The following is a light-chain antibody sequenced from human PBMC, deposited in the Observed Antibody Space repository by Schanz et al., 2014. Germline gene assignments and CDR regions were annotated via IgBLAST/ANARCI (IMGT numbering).Light chain of an antibody. CDR2: GAS. J-gene: IGKJ4*01. V-gene: IGKV3-20*01. CDR1: QSVSSSY. Sequence: EIVLTQSPGTLSLSPGERATLSCRASQSVSSSYLAWYQQKPGQAPRLLIYGASSRANGIPDRLSGSGSGTAFTLTISNVEPEDSAVYYCQLYGTSPPLTFGGGTKIDIK. CDR3: QLYGTSPPLT.